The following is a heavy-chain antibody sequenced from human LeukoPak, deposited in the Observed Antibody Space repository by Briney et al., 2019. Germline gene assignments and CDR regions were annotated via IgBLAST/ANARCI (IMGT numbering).Heavy chain of an antibody. D-gene: IGHD3-22*01. CDR1: GFTFSNYA. Sequence: PGGSLRLSCAASGFTFSNYAMTWVRQAPGKGLKWVSSISNTGERTYYADSVKGRFTILRDNSKNTLYLQMNSLRADDTAVYYCAMVGTYDNSGPDYWGQGTLVTVSS. V-gene: IGHV3-23*01. CDR3: AMVGTYDNSGPDY. CDR2: ISNTGERT. J-gene: IGHJ4*02.